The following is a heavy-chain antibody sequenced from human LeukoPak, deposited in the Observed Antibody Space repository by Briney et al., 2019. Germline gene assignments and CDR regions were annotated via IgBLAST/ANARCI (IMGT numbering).Heavy chain of an antibody. Sequence: ASVKVSCKASGYTFTGYYMHWVRQAPGQGLEWMGWINPNSGGTNYAQKFQGRVTMTRDTSISTAYMELSRLRSDDTAVYYCARALYYYDSSGYYYYFDYWGQGTLVTVSS. D-gene: IGHD3-22*01. V-gene: IGHV1-2*02. CDR2: INPNSGGT. J-gene: IGHJ4*02. CDR3: ARALYYYDSSGYYYYFDY. CDR1: GYTFTGYY.